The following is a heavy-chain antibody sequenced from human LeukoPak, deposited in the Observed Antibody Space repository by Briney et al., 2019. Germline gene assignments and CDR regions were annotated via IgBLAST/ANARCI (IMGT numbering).Heavy chain of an antibody. J-gene: IGHJ6*03. D-gene: IGHD6-13*01. CDR3: ARRAVPSSSYASVYYYYMDV. V-gene: IGHV1-2*02. CDR2: INPNSGGT. Sequence: ASVKVSCKASGYTFTGYYMHWVRQAPGQGLEWMGWINPNSGGTNYVQKFQGSVTMTRDTSISTAYMELSRLRSDDTAVYYCARRAVPSSSYASVYYYYMDVWGKGTTVTVSS. CDR1: GYTFTGYY.